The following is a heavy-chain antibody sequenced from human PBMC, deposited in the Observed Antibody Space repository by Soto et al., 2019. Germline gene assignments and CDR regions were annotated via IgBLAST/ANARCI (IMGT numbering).Heavy chain of an antibody. CDR2: IGGGGETT. Sequence: QVMQSGGGLVQPGGSLRLACAASGFPFSTTDMSWVRQAPGKGLEWVSTIGGGGETTYYADSVKGRFTISRDNSKNTVYLQMDGLRVDDTAVYYCAKNSGWFNTWGQGDLVTVSS. CDR3: AKNSGWFNT. D-gene: IGHD3-10*01. CDR1: GFPFSTTD. V-gene: IGHV3-23*01. J-gene: IGHJ5*02.